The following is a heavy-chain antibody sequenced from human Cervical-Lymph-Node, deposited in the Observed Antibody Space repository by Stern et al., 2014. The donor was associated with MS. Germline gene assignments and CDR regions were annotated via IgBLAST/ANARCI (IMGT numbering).Heavy chain of an antibody. Sequence: QVQLVESGAEVKKHGASVKVSCKASGYTFTGYYMHWVRQAPGQGPEWMGWINSNSGGTTYPQKFQGRVTVTRDTSISTVYMELSRLRSDDTAVYYCARGGTSSCDYWGQGTLVTVSS. J-gene: IGHJ4*02. V-gene: IGHV1-2*02. D-gene: IGHD1-14*01. CDR3: ARGGTSSCDY. CDR1: GYTFTGYY. CDR2: INSNSGGT.